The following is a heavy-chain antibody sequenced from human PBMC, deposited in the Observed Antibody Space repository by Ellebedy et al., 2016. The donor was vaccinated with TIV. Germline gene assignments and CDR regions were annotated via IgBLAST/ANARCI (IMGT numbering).Heavy chain of an antibody. CDR1: GYPFTSYG. CDR3: ARDGVWGDYDSSGYGDYGMDV. CDR2: ISAYNGNT. J-gene: IGHJ6*02. D-gene: IGHD3-22*01. Sequence: ASSVKVSCKASGYPFTSYGISWVRQAPGQGLEWMGWISAYNGNTNYAQKLQGRVTMTTDTSTSTAYMELRSLRSDDTAVYYCARDGVWGDYDSSGYGDYGMDVWGQGTTVTVSS. V-gene: IGHV1-18*01.